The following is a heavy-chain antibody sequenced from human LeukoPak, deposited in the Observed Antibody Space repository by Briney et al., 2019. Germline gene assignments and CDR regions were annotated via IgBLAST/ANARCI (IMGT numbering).Heavy chain of an antibody. J-gene: IGHJ4*02. CDR1: GGSTSSGGYY. V-gene: IGHV4-61*02. D-gene: IGHD3-10*01. Sequence: SQTLSLTCTVSGGSTSSGGYYWSWIRQPAGKGLEYIGRIYSTGSTNYNPSLRSRVTISVDTSKNHFSLKLSSVTAADTAVYYCARDQTYSGSGIYTYFDYWGQGILVTVSS. CDR3: ARDQTYSGSGIYTYFDY. CDR2: IYSTGST.